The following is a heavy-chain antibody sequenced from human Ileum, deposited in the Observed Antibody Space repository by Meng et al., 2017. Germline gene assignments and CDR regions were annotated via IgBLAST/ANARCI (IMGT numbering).Heavy chain of an antibody. D-gene: IGHD2-15*01. CDR1: GFTFSSYE. CDR2: ISSSGSTI. CDR3: ARAGYCSGGSCRGDY. J-gene: IGHJ4*02. V-gene: IGHV3-48*03. Sequence: GGSLRLSCAASGFTFSSYEMNWVRQAPGKGLEWVSYISSSGSTIYYADSVKGRFTISRDNAKNSLYLQMNSLRAEDTAVYYCARAGYCSGGSCRGDYWGQGTRVTVSS.